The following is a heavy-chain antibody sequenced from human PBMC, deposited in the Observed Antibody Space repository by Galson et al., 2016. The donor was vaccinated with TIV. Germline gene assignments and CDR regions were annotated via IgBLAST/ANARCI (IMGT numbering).Heavy chain of an antibody. Sequence: SVKVSCKASGYTFTTYYIHWVRQAPGQGLEWMGVIDTSGGGTTYAQKFQARVTMTRDTSTSTVYMGLSSLKSEDTAVYYCTRDLGRRREYWGQGTLVTVSS. D-gene: IGHD1-26*01. CDR1: GYTFTTYY. CDR3: TRDLGRRREY. J-gene: IGHJ4*02. V-gene: IGHV1-46*01. CDR2: IDTSGGGT.